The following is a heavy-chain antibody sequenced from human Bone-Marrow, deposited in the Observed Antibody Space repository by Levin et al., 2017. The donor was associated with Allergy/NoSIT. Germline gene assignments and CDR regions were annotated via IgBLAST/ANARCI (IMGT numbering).Heavy chain of an antibody. V-gene: IGHV3-21*01. Sequence: NPGGSLRLSCAATGFTFSSYSMNWVRQAPGKGLEWVSFISSSSSYIYYADSVKGRFTISRDNAKNSLYLQMNSLRVEDTAVYHCAKGTGANLASSIDYWGQGTLVTVSS. CDR2: ISSSSSYI. J-gene: IGHJ4*02. CDR3: AKGTGANLASSIDY. CDR1: GFTFSSYS. D-gene: IGHD1-26*01.